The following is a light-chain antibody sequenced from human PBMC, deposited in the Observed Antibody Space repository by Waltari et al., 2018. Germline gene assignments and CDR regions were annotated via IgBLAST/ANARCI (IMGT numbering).Light chain of an antibody. CDR3: SAWDDGLGGPV. Sequence: QSVLTQAPSASGTPGQRVTISCSGSSSSIGSNLVCWYQQLPGTAPKLLIYRNDLRPSGVPDRISGSKAGTSASLTISGLQPDDDGDYYCSAWDDGLGGPVFGTGTRVTVL. CDR1: SSSIGSNL. V-gene: IGLV1-47*01. CDR2: RND. J-gene: IGLJ1*01.